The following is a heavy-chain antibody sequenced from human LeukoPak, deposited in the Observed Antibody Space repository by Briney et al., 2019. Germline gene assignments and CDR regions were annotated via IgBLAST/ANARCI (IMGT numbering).Heavy chain of an antibody. CDR2: IQYDGSNK. D-gene: IGHD3-10*01. J-gene: IGHJ4*02. Sequence: GGSLRLSCAASGFTFSSFGMHWVRQAPGKGLERVAFIQYDGSNKYYVDSVKGRFTISRDNSKNTLYLQMNSVRPEDMAVYYCAKDRTYFDGSVKLGREGLVDYWGQGTRVTVSS. V-gene: IGHV3-30*02. CDR3: AKDRTYFDGSVKLGREGLVDY. CDR1: GFTFSSFG.